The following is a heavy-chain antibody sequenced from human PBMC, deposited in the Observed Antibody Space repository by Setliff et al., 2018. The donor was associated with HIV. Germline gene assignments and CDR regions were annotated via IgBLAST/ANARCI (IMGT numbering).Heavy chain of an antibody. V-gene: IGHV3-30*02. J-gene: IGHJ4*02. CDR3: AKDPCSGGSCYSGQFDY. D-gene: IGHD2-15*01. CDR2: IRSDESET. Sequence: PGGSLRLSCAASGFTFSNYGMHWVRQGPGKGLEWVAFIRSDESETYYADSVKGRFTISRDNSKNTLYLQMNSLRVEDTAVYYCAKDPCSGGSCYSGQFDYWGQGTLVTVSS. CDR1: GFTFSNYG.